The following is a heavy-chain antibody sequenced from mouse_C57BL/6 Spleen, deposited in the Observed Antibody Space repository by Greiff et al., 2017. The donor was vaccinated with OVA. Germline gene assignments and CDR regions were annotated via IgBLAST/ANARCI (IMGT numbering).Heavy chain of an antibody. J-gene: IGHJ4*01. CDR2: INPYNGGT. CDR1: GYTFTDYY. CDR3: ARYADYGSSGAMDY. D-gene: IGHD1-1*01. Sequence: EVQLQESGPVLVKPGASVKMSCKASGYTFTDYYMNWVKQSHGKSLEWIGVINPYNGGTSYNQKFKGKATLTVDKSSSTAYMELNSLTSEDSAVYYCARYADYGSSGAMDYWGQGTSVTVSS. V-gene: IGHV1-19*01.